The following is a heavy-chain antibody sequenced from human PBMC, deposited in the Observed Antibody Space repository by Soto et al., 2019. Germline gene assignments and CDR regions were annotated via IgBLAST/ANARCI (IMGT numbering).Heavy chain of an antibody. CDR2: INPSGAST. J-gene: IGHJ3*02. V-gene: IGHV1-46*03. D-gene: IGHD6-13*01. CDR3: ARVRAPQALVDGRSAFDI. Sequence: QVQLVQSGAEVKKPGASVKVSCKASGYTFTSYYMHWVRQAPGQGLEWMGIINPSGASTSYAQKFQGRVTMTRDTSTSTVYMELSSLRSEDTAVYYCARVRAPQALVDGRSAFDIWGQGTMVTVSS. CDR1: GYTFTSYY.